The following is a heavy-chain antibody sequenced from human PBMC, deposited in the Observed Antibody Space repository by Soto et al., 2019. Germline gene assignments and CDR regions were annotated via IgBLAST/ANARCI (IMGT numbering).Heavy chain of an antibody. CDR3: AREFVPYYGSGSYYTDYFDY. CDR1: GGSISSYY. J-gene: IGHJ4*02. V-gene: IGHV4-59*01. Sequence: SETLSLTCTVSGGSISSYYWSWIRQPPGKGLEWIGYIYYSGSTNYNPSLKSRVTISVDTSKNQFFLKLSSVTAADTAVYYCAREFVPYYGSGSYYTDYFDYWGQGTLVTVSS. D-gene: IGHD3-10*01. CDR2: IYYSGST.